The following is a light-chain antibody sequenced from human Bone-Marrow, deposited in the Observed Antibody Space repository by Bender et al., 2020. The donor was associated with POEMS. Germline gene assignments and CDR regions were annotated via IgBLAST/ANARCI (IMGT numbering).Light chain of an antibody. CDR3: AACDDRLSGYV. V-gene: IGLV1-47*02. CDR1: SSNIGAHA. CDR2: SSH. Sequence: QSVLTQPPSASGTPGQRVTISCSGGSSNIGAHAVNWYQHLPGTAPKLLIYSSHRRPSEVPDRFSGSRSGTSASLAISGLRSEDEADYYCAACDDRLSGYVFGTGTKVTVL. J-gene: IGLJ1*01.